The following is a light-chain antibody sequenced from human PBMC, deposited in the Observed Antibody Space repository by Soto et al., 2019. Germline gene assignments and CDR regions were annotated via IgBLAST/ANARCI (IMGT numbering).Light chain of an antibody. CDR3: PPRTNWPQIP. CDR1: QSVSSY. Sequence: EIVFTQSPATLSLSAGERATLSCRASQSVSSYLAWDQQKPGQAPRLLTYDASNRATGIPARFSGRGSGTDFTPNISRLEPEDLALHYCPPRTNWPQIPFPQRPSLEIK. J-gene: IGKJ5*01. CDR2: DAS. V-gene: IGKV3-11*01.